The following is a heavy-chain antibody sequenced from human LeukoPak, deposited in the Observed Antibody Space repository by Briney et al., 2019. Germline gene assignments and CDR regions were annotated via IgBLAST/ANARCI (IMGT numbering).Heavy chain of an antibody. Sequence: GGSLRLSYVVSGFIFSSFGMHWVRQAPGKGLEWVAFIRYDGTNEYYGDSVTGRFTISRDNSKNTLYLQMNSLKPDDTAVYFCAKHRFTMVRGVPGSWGQGTLVTVSS. J-gene: IGHJ5*02. D-gene: IGHD3-10*01. CDR2: IRYDGTNE. CDR3: AKHRFTMVRGVPGS. V-gene: IGHV3-30*02. CDR1: GFIFSSFG.